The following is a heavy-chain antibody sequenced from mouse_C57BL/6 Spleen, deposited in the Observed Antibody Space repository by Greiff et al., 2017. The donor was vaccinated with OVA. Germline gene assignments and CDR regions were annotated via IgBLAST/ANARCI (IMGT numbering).Heavy chain of an antibody. CDR3: TRGVVYYGNYVYFDY. D-gene: IGHD2-1*01. Sequence: VQLKQSGAELVRPGASVTLSCKASGYTFTDYEMHWVKQTPVHGLEWIGAIDPETGGTAYNQKFKGKAILTADKSSSTAYMELRSLTSEDSAVYYCTRGVVYYGNYVYFDYWGQGTTLTVSS. J-gene: IGHJ2*01. V-gene: IGHV1-15*01. CDR2: IDPETGGT. CDR1: GYTFTDYE.